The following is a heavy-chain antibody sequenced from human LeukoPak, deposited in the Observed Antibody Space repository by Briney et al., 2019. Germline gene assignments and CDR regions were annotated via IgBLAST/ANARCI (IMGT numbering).Heavy chain of an antibody. D-gene: IGHD1-26*01. CDR2: FSYSGST. J-gene: IGHJ4*02. CDR1: GVSISTYY. V-gene: IGHV4-59*01. Sequence: SPSETLSLTCSVSGVSISTYYWIWIRQPPAKGLEWMGFFSYSGSTKYNPSLKSRVTMSVDTSKNQFSLKLSSVTAADTAVYYCARMYSGTSYYLDYWGQGTLVTVSS. CDR3: ARMYSGTSYYLDY.